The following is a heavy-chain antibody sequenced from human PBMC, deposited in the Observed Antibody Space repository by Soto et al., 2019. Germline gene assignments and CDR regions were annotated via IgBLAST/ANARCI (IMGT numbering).Heavy chain of an antibody. V-gene: IGHV3-7*01. D-gene: IGHD2-15*01. Sequence: PGGSLRLSCAASGFIFRSYGMSWVRQAPGKGLEWGANINQDGSEKYYVDSVRGRFIISRDNAENSLYLQMNSLRAEDTALYYCARDGVAAGLYLDNWGQGTLVTVSS. CDR3: ARDGVAAGLYLDN. J-gene: IGHJ4*02. CDR1: GFIFRSYG. CDR2: INQDGSEK.